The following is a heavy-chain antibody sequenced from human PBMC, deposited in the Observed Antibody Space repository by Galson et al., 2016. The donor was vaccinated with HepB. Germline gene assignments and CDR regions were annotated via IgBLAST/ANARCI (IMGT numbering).Heavy chain of an antibody. D-gene: IGHD3-22*01. Sequence: SVKVSCKASGGAFSTYALSWVRQAPGQGLQWVGGIIPIFASTHYAQKFQGRVTITADDSTSTAYMEVSSLRSEDTAVYYCARGGYGRSGSSFQFYVMDVWGQGTTVTVSS. CDR3: ARGGYGRSGSSFQFYVMDV. CDR1: GGAFSTYA. CDR2: IIPIFAST. V-gene: IGHV1-69*13. J-gene: IGHJ6*02.